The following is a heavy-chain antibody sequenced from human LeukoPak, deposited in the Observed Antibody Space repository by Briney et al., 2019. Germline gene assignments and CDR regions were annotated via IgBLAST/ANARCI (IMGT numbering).Heavy chain of an antibody. CDR1: GGTFSSYA. CDR2: IIPIFGTA. V-gene: IGHV1-69*05. Sequence: SVKVSCKASGGTFSSYAISWVRQAPGQGLEWMGGIIPIFGTANYAQKFQGRVTITTDESTSTAYMELSSLRSEDTAVYYCANSEVYAFDIWGQGTMVTVSS. J-gene: IGHJ3*02. D-gene: IGHD2-8*01. CDR3: ANSEVYAFDI.